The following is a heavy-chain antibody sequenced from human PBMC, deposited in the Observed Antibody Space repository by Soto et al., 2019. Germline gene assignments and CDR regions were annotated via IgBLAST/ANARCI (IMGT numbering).Heavy chain of an antibody. V-gene: IGHV3-23*01. CDR3: ARPPLYSNGGYFDT. D-gene: IGHD6-19*01. J-gene: IGHJ4*02. CDR1: GFTFSDHA. Sequence: PGGSLRLSCAVSGFTFSDHAMTWVRQAPGKGLEWVSTSTNDGERTFYADSVKGRFTVSRGRSNNTLYLQMHSLRADDTAVYFCARPPLYSNGGYFDTWGQGTLVTVSS. CDR2: STNDGERT.